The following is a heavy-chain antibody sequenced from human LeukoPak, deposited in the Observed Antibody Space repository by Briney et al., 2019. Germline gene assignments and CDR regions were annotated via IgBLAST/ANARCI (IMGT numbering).Heavy chain of an antibody. CDR3: ARAIGSSWYGYYYYYMDV. CDR2: ISSSSSYI. V-gene: IGHV3-21*01. CDR1: GFTFSSYS. Sequence: GGSLRLSCAASGFTFSSYSMNWVRQAPGKGLEWVSSISSSSSYIYYADSVKGRFTISRDNAKNSLYLQMNSLRAEDTAVYYCARAIGSSWYGYYYYYMDVWGKGTTVTVCS. J-gene: IGHJ6*03. D-gene: IGHD6-13*01.